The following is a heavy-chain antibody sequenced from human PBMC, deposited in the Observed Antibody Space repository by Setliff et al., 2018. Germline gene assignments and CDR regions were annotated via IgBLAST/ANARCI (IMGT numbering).Heavy chain of an antibody. V-gene: IGHV3-30*07. Sequence: SLRLSCAASGFTFRSYALHWVRQAPGKGLEWMAVISHDGINQYYADSVKGRLTISRDNSKNTLCLQVNSLQASDTAMYYCARQGCSSTSCHSIDYWGQGTLVTVSS. CDR1: GFTFRSYA. J-gene: IGHJ4*02. CDR3: ARQGCSSTSCHSIDY. CDR2: ISHDGINQ. D-gene: IGHD2-2*01.